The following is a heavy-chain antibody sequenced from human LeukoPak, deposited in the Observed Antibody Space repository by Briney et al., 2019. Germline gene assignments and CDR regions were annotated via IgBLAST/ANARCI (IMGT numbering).Heavy chain of an antibody. V-gene: IGHV3-74*01. CDR3: ARDIVLMVYANSWFDP. CDR1: GFTFSSYW. Sequence: PGGSLRLSCAASGFTFSSYWMHWVRQAPGKGLVWVSRINGDGSSTSYADSVKGRFTISRDNAKNTLYLQMNSLRAEDTAVYYCARDIVLMVYANSWFDPWGQGTLVTVSS. D-gene: IGHD2-8*01. CDR2: INGDGSST. J-gene: IGHJ5*02.